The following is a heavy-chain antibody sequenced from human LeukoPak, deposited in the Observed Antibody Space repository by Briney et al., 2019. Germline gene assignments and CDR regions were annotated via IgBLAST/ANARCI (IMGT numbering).Heavy chain of an antibody. CDR1: GDCITNYF. J-gene: IGHJ6*03. V-gene: IGHV4-59*01. CDR3: ARRGPATVTLDYYYYMDV. D-gene: IGHD2-2*01. Sequence: SETLSLTCDVSGDCITNYFWNWIRQTPGKGLEWIGYIDYSGSTNSNPSLKSRVIMSVDMSKKQFSLQLTSVTAADTAVYYCARRGPATVTLDYYYYMDVWGKGTTVTISS. CDR2: IDYSGST.